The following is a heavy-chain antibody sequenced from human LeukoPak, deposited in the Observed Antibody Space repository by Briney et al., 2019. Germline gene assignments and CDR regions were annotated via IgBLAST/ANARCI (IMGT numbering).Heavy chain of an antibody. D-gene: IGHD4-23*01. V-gene: IGHV4-31*03. Sequence: SQTLSLTCTVSGCSISSGGYYWSWIRQHPGKGLEWIGYIYYSGSTYYNPSLKSRVTISVDTSKNQFSLKLSSVTAADTAVYYCARVVGRWRAAFDIWGQGTMATVSS. CDR2: IYYSGST. CDR1: GCSISSGGYY. J-gene: IGHJ3*02. CDR3: ARVVGRWRAAFDI.